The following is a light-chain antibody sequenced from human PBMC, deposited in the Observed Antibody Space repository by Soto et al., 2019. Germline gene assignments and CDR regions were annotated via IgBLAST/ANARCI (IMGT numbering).Light chain of an antibody. V-gene: IGLV2-14*01. CDR3: QHSQV. Sequence: QYALTQPASVSGSPGQSITISCTGTSSDVGGYNYVSWYQQHPGKAPKLMIYEVSNRPSGVSNRFSGSKSGNTASLTISGLQAEEEADYKQQHSQVFGTGTKLTVL. J-gene: IGLJ1*01. CDR1: SSDVGGYNY. CDR2: EVS.